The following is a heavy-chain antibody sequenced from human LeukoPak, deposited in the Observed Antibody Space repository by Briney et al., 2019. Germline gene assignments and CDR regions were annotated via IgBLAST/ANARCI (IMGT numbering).Heavy chain of an antibody. Sequence: PSVTLSLTCTVSGDSISSDYWSWIRQPPGKGLEWIGYIYTSGGTNYIPSLKGRVTISIDTSKNQFSLKLSSVTAADSAVYYCARLTRLSTSPDRYYLDYWGQGTLVTVSS. CDR1: GDSISSDY. CDR3: ARLTRLSTSPDRYYLDY. J-gene: IGHJ4*02. D-gene: IGHD6-6*01. CDR2: IYTSGGT. V-gene: IGHV4-4*09.